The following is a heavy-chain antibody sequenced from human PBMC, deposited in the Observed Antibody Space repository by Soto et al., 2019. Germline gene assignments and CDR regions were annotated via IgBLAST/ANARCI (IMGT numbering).Heavy chain of an antibody. V-gene: IGHV5-51*01. CDR1: GYSFTNYW. D-gene: IGHD3-9*01. J-gene: IGHJ4*02. CDR2: VYPADSDT. CDR3: ARLGWAFDWSHFDF. Sequence: PGESLKISCKGSGYSFTNYWIAWVRQMPGKGLEWMGIVYPADSDTRYSPSFQGQVTISADKSISTAYLQWSSLKASDTAMYYCARLGWAFDWSHFDFWGQGTLVTVSS.